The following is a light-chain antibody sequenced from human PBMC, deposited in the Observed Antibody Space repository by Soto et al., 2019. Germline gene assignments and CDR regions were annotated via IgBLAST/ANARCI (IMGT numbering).Light chain of an antibody. J-gene: IGLJ1*01. CDR3: CSYAGSSTYV. V-gene: IGLV2-23*02. Sequence: QSVLTQPASVSGSPGQSITISCTGTSSDVGSYNLVSWYQQHPGKAPKLMIYEVSKRPSGVSNRFSGSKSGNTASLTISGLQAEDEADYYCCSYAGSSTYVFGNGTKVIVL. CDR1: SSDVGSYNL. CDR2: EVS.